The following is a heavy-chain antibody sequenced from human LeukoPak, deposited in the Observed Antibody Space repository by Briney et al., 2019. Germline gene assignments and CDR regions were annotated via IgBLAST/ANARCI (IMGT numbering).Heavy chain of an antibody. CDR2: IKHSGST. CDR1: GGSFSGYY. V-gene: IGHV4-34*01. Sequence: PSETLSLTCAVYGGSFSGYYWSWIRQPPGKGLEWIGEIKHSGSTNYNPSSKSRFTISVKTPKNQSSLKLSSVTAADTAVYYCARAGCGGDCYEMGAFDIWGQGPMVTVSS. CDR3: ARAGCGGDCYEMGAFDI. D-gene: IGHD2-21*02. J-gene: IGHJ3*02.